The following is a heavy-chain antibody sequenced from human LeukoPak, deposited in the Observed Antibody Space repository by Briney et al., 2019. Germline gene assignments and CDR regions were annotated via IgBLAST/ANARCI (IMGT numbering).Heavy chain of an antibody. CDR3: ARGLRAYYYYGMDV. J-gene: IGHJ6*02. D-gene: IGHD3-3*01. CDR1: GLTFRDCG. CDR2: IWYDGSNQ. V-gene: IGHV3-33*01. Sequence: GGSLRLSCAASGLTFRDCGMHWVRQAPGKGLDWVAVIWYDGSNQYYVDFVKGRFTVSRDNAKNTLYLQMNSLRAEDTAVYYCARGLRAYYYYGMDVWGQGTTVTISS.